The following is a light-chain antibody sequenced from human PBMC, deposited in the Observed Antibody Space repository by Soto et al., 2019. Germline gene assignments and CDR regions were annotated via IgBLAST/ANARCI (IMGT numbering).Light chain of an antibody. V-gene: IGKV3-11*01. J-gene: IGKJ1*01. Sequence: PVSRATLTCMASQSVGSSIAWYQQKAGQPPRLLISDASLRATGIPARFSGSGSGTDFTLTISSLAPEDFALYYCHHRSNWPPTWTFGQGTKVDI. CDR2: DAS. CDR3: HHRSNWPPTWT. CDR1: QSVGSS.